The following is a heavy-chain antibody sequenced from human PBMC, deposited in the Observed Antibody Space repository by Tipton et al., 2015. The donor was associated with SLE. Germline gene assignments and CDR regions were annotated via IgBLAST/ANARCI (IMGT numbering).Heavy chain of an antibody. CDR1: GGSISSHY. J-gene: IGHJ4*02. Sequence: TLSLTCTVSGGSISSHYWSWIRQPPGKGLEWIGYIYYSGSTNYNPSLKSRVTISVDTSKNQFSLKLSSVTAADTAVYYCARDDAVAGYFDYWGQGTLVTVSS. V-gene: IGHV4-59*11. D-gene: IGHD6-19*01. CDR2: IYYSGST. CDR3: ARDDAVAGYFDY.